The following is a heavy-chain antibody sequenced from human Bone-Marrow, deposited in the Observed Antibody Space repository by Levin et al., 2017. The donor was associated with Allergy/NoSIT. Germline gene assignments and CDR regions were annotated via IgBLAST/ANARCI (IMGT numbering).Heavy chain of an antibody. CDR2: IYWDDDK. V-gene: IGHV2-5*02. CDR3: AHSFYRQQLAGGWFDP. CDR1: GFSLSTSGVG. D-gene: IGHD6-13*01. Sequence: SGPTLVKPTQTLTLTCTFSGFSLSTSGVGVGWIRQPPGKALEWLALIYWDDDKRYSPSLKSRLTITKDTSKNQVVLTMTNMDPVDTATYYCAHSFYRQQLAGGWFDPWGQGTLVTVSS. J-gene: IGHJ5*02.